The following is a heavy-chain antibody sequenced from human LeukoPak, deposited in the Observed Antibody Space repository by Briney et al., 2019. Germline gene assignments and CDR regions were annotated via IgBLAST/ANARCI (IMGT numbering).Heavy chain of an antibody. CDR2: IWYDGSNK. CDR3: ARDIVVVPDVGGLRVYYYYGMDV. V-gene: IGHV3-33*01. Sequence: GGSLRLSCEASGFTFSSYGMHWVRQAPGKGLEWVAVIWYDGSNKYYADSVKGRFTISRDNSKNTLYLQMNSLRAEDTAVYYCARDIVVVPDVGGLRVYYYYGMDVWGQGTTVTVSS. CDR1: GFTFSSYG. J-gene: IGHJ6*02. D-gene: IGHD2-2*01.